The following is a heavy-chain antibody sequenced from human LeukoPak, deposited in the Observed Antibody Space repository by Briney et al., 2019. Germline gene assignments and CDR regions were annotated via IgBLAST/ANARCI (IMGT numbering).Heavy chain of an antibody. V-gene: IGHV1-3*01. CDR2: INAGNGNT. Sequence: ASVKVSCKASGYTFTSYAMHWVRQAPGQRLEWMGWINAGNGNTKYSQKFQGRVTITRDTSASTAYTELSSLKDTAVYYCARVTMVRGVIRAFDIWGQGTMVTVSS. CDR1: GYTFTSYA. J-gene: IGHJ3*02. CDR3: ARVTMVRGVIRAFDI. D-gene: IGHD3-10*01.